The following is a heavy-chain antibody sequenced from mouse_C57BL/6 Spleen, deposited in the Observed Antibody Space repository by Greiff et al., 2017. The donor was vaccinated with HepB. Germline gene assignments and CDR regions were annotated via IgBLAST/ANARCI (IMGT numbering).Heavy chain of an antibody. D-gene: IGHD2-3*01. Sequence: EVKLVESGGDLVKPGGSLKLSCAASGFTFSSYGMSWVRQTPDKRLEWVATISSGGSYTYYPDSVKGRFTISRDNAKNTLYLQMSSLESEDTAMYYCARHDGYYPFDYWGQGTTLTVSS. CDR3: ARHDGYYPFDY. CDR1: GFTFSSYG. J-gene: IGHJ2*01. CDR2: ISSGGSYT. V-gene: IGHV5-6*01.